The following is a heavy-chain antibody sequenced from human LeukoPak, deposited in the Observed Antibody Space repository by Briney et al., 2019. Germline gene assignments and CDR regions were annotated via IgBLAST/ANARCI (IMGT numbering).Heavy chain of an antibody. CDR1: SSSISSYY. CDR3: ARGPDRRDGYKSLDY. CDR2: IYSSGST. Sequence: PSETLSLTCTVSSSSISSYYWSWIRQAPGNGLEWIGRIYSSGSTNYNPSLKSRLTMSVDTSKNQFSLKLTSVTAADTAVYYCARGPDRRDGYKSLDYWGQGILVTVSS. J-gene: IGHJ4*02. D-gene: IGHD5-24*01. V-gene: IGHV4-4*07.